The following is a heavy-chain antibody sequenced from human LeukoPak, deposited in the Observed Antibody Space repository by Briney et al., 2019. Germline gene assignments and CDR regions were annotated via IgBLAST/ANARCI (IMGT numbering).Heavy chain of an antibody. CDR2: INSDGSST. CDR1: GFTFSTYA. CDR3: ARMKRLQQLVLHYYYGMDV. D-gene: IGHD6-13*01. V-gene: IGHV3-74*01. J-gene: IGHJ6*02. Sequence: GGSLRLSCAASGFTFSTYAMHWVRQAPGKGLVWVSRINSDGSSTSYADSVKGRFTISRDNAKNTLYLQMNSLRAEDTAVYYCARMKRLQQLVLHYYYGMDVWGQGTTVTVSS.